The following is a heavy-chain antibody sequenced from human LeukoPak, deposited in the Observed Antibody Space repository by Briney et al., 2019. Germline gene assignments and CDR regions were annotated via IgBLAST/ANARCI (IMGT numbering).Heavy chain of an antibody. CDR1: GYSISSGYY. D-gene: IGHD1-26*01. J-gene: IGHJ4*02. CDR2: IYHSGST. Sequence: PSQTLSLTCTVSGYSISSGYYWGWIRQPPGKGLEWIGSIYHSGSTYYNPSLKSRVTISVDTSKNQFSLKLSSVTAADTAVYYCASLRERSYYARGFDYWGQGTLVTVSS. CDR3: ASLRERSYYARGFDY. V-gene: IGHV4-38-2*02.